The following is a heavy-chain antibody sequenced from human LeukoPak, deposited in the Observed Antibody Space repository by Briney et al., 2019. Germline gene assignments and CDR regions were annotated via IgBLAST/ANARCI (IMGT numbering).Heavy chain of an antibody. Sequence: PGGSLRLSCAASGFTFSSYGMHWVRQAPGKGLEWVAVISYDGSNKYYADSVKGRFTISRDNSKNTLYLQMNSLRAEDTAVYYCAKDLGPPDYWGQGTLVTVSS. CDR3: AKDLGPPDY. D-gene: IGHD3-16*01. V-gene: IGHV3-30*18. CDR2: ISYDGSNK. CDR1: GFTFSSYG. J-gene: IGHJ4*02.